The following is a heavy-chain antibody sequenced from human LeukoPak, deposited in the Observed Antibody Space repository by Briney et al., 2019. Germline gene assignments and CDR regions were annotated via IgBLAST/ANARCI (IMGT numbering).Heavy chain of an antibody. CDR2: IYYSGNT. D-gene: IGHD2-15*01. CDR3: ATDCSGGSCYGTMVALGY. CDR1: GGSISNYY. Sequence: SETLSLTCTVSGGSISNYYWSWIRQPAGKGLEWIGYIYYSGNTNYNPSLKSRVTISVDKSKNQFSLKLSSVTAADTAVYYCATDCSGGSCYGTMVALGYWGQGTLVTVSS. J-gene: IGHJ4*02. V-gene: IGHV4-59*12.